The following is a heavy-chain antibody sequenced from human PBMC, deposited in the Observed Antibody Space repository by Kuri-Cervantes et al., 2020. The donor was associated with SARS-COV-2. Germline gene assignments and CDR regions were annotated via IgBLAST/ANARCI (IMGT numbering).Heavy chain of an antibody. Sequence: SQTLSLTCAVSGGSISSGGYSWSWIRQPPGKGLEWIGYIYHSGSTYYNPSLKSRVTMSVDTSKNQFSLKLSSVTAADTAVYYCARDLRNTVVTPNYYYYYYMDVWGKGTTVTVSS. CDR1: GGSISSGGYS. CDR3: ARDLRNTVVTPNYYYYYYMDV. J-gene: IGHJ6*03. D-gene: IGHD4-23*01. V-gene: IGHV4-30-2*01. CDR2: IYHSGST.